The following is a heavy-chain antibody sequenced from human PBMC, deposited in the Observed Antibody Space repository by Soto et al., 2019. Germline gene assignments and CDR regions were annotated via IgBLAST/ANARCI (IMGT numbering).Heavy chain of an antibody. CDR2: IKQDGSEK. J-gene: IGHJ4*02. CDR1: GFTFSSYW. CDR3: ATHPYSSGWYC. V-gene: IGHV3-7*02. Sequence: EVQLVESGGRLVQPGGSLRLSCAASGFTFSSYWMTWVRQAPGKWLEWVANIKQDGSEKYYVDSVKGRFTISRDNAKNSLYLQMNSLRAEDTAVYYCATHPYSSGWYCWGQGTLVTVSS. D-gene: IGHD6-13*01.